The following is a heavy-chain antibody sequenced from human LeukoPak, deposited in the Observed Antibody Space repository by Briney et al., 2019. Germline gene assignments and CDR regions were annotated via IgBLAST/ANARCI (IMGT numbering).Heavy chain of an antibody. Sequence: SETLSLTCTVSGYSISSIHCWGWIRQPPGKGLEWIGSICQSGSTYYSPSLKSRVILSLDTSKNQFSLRLSSVTAADTAVYYCATSIAAAVPWFDPWGQGTLVTVSS. CDR3: ATSIAAAVPWFDP. CDR2: ICQSGST. J-gene: IGHJ5*02. V-gene: IGHV4-38-2*02. D-gene: IGHD6-13*01. CDR1: GYSISSIHC.